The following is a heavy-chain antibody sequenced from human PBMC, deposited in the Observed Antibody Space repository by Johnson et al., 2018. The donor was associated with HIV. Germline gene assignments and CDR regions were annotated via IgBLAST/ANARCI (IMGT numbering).Heavy chain of an antibody. V-gene: IGHV3-30*03. CDR1: GFTFSSYG. Sequence: QVQLVESGGGVVQPGRSLRLSCAASGFTFSSYGMHWVRQAPGKGLEWVAVISYDGSDKDYADSVKGRFTISRDNSKNTLYLQMNSLRAEDTAVYYCARDRGAGSSDAFDIWGQGTMVTVSS. J-gene: IGHJ3*02. CDR2: ISYDGSDK. CDR3: ARDRGAGSSDAFDI. D-gene: IGHD6-6*01.